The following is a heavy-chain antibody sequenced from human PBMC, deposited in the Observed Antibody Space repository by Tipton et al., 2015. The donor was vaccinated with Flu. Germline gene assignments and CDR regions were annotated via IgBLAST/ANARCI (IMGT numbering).Heavy chain of an antibody. Sequence: LRLSCAVYGGSFSGYYWSWIRQPPGKGLEWIGEINHSGSTNYNPSLKSRVTISVDTSKNQFSLKLSSVTAADTAVYYCARMGVVGSSSPGGFDYWGQGTLVTVSS. CDR3: ARMGVVGSSSPGGFDY. CDR2: INHSGST. J-gene: IGHJ4*02. V-gene: IGHV4-34*01. D-gene: IGHD6-6*01. CDR1: GGSFSGYY.